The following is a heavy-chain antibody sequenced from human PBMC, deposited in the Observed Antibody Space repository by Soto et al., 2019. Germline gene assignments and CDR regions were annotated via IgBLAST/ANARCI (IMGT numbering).Heavy chain of an antibody. J-gene: IGHJ3*02. D-gene: IGHD7-27*01. V-gene: IGHV3-23*01. CDR3: AKVRTSTGRWFDAFDM. CDR1: GFTFSSYA. CDR2: FSGCAGST. Sequence: EVQLLEAGGDLVQPGGSLTLSCAASGFTFSSYAMSWVRQAPGKGVEGGAGFSGCAGSTYYADSVKGRFTISRDNSKNTMYLQMNSLRVEDTAVYYCAKVRTSTGRWFDAFDMWGQGTMVTVSS.